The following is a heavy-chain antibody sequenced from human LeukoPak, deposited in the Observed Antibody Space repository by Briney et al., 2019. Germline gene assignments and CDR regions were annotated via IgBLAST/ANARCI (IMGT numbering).Heavy chain of an antibody. CDR1: GFTFSSYA. D-gene: IGHD6-19*01. V-gene: IGHV3-30*04. CDR2: ISYDGSNK. J-gene: IGHJ3*02. Sequence: PGGSLRLSRAASGFTFSSYAMHWVRQAPGKGLEGVAVISYDGSNKYYADSVKGRFTISRDNSKNTLYLQMNSLRAEDTAVYYCARAGKTDAFDIWGQGTMVTVSS. CDR3: ARAGKTDAFDI.